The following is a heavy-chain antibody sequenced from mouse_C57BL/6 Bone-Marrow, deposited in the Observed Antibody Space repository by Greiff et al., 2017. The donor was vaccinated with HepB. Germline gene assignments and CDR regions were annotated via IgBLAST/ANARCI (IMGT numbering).Heavy chain of an antibody. CDR3: ARGGYAMDY. V-gene: IGHV5-6*01. J-gene: IGHJ4*01. CDR1: GFTFSSYG. CDR2: ISSGGSYP. Sequence: EVHLVESGGDLVKPGGSLKLSCAASGFTFSSYGMSWVRQTPDKRLEWVATISSGGSYPYYPDSVKGRFTISRDNAKNTLYLQMSSLKSEDTAMYYCARGGYAMDYWGQGTSVTVSS.